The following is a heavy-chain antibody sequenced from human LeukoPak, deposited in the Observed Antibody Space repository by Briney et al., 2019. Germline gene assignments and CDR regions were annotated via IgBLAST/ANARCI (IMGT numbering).Heavy chain of an antibody. CDR2: INPSGST. CDR3: ARGPEEGLTMVRGVDY. CDR1: GGSFSGYH. J-gene: IGHJ4*02. D-gene: IGHD3-10*01. V-gene: IGHV4-34*01. Sequence: PSETLSLTCAVYGGSFSGYHWTWTRQSPGKGLEWIGDINPSGSTYYNPSLKSRLTISVDTSKNQFSLKLRSVTAADTAVYYCARGPEEGLTMVRGVDYWGQGTLVTVSS.